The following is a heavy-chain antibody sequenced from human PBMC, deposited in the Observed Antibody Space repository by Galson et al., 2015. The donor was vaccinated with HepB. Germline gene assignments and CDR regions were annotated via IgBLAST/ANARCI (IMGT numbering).Heavy chain of an antibody. J-gene: IGHJ4*02. V-gene: IGHV5-51*01. CDR3: AASAGGPIQLWFDRATTFDY. Sequence: QSGAEVKKPGESLKISCKGSGYSFTSYWIGWVRQMPGKGLEWMGIIYPGDSDTRYNPSFQGQVTISADKSISTAYLQWSSLKASDTAMYYCAASAGGPIQLWFDRATTFDYWGQGTLGTVSS. D-gene: IGHD5-18*01. CDR1: GYSFTSYW. CDR2: IYPGDSDT.